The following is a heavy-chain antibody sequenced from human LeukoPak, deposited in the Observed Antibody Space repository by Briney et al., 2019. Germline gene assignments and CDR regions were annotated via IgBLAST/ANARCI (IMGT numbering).Heavy chain of an antibody. CDR2: IYDSGRI. V-gene: IGHV4-31*03. CDR1: GGSISSGGYF. J-gene: IGHJ5*02. Sequence: SETLSLTCTVSGGSISSGGYFWSWIRQHPGKGLEWIAYIYDSGRINYNPSLGSRVTISLDTSKNQFSLKLSSVTAADTAVYYCARAFRSNPYNWFDPWGQGTLVTVSS. CDR3: ARAFRSNPYNWFDP.